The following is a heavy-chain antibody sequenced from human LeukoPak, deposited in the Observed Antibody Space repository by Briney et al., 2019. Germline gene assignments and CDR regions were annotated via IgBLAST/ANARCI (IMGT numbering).Heavy chain of an antibody. V-gene: IGHV3-30*04. D-gene: IGHD3-9*01. CDR1: GFTFSSYA. J-gene: IGHJ2*01. CDR2: ISYDGSNK. CDR3: AREYYDILTGYYASWYFDL. Sequence: GGSLRLSCAASGFTFSSYAMHWVRQAPGKGLEWVAVISYDGSNKYYADSVKGRFTISRDNSKNTLYLQMNSLRAEDTAVYYCAREYYDILTGYYASWYFDLWGRGTLVTVSS.